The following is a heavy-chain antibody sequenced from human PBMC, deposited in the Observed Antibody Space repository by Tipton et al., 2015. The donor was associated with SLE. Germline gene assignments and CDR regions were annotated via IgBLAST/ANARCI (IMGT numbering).Heavy chain of an antibody. V-gene: IGHV4-30-4*01. CDR1: GGSISSGDYY. CDR3: ARWDTAMVTYYYGMDV. J-gene: IGHJ6*02. CDR2: IYYSGST. D-gene: IGHD5-18*01. Sequence: TLSLTCTVSGGSISSGDYYWSWIRQPPGKGLEWIGYIYYSGSTYYNPSLKSRVTISVDTSKNQFSLKLSSVTAADTAVYYCARWDTAMVTYYYGMDVWGQGTTVTVSS.